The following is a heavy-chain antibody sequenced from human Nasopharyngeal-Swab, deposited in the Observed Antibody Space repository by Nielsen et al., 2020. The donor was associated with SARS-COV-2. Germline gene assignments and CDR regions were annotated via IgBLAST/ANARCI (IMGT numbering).Heavy chain of an antibody. V-gene: IGHV3-30*18. Sequence: GGSLRLSCAASGFTFSSYGMHWVRQAPGKGLEWVAVISYDGSNKYYADSVKGRSTISRDNSKNTLYLQMNSLRAEDTAVYYCAKAWLPTYWGQGTLVTVSS. J-gene: IGHJ4*02. CDR2: ISYDGSNK. CDR3: AKAWLPTY. CDR1: GFTFSSYG. D-gene: IGHD5-24*01.